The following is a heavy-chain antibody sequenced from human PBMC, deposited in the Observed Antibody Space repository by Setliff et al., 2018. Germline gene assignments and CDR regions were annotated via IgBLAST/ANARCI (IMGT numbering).Heavy chain of an antibody. V-gene: IGHV7-4-1*02. CDR3: AREGEGSTFFPLDAFDI. CDR2: INTNTGNP. J-gene: IGHJ3*02. Sequence: ASVKVSCKASGYTFTNYAMTWMRQAPGQGLEYMGWINTNTGNPIYAQGFTGRFVFSLDTSVSTAYLQISSLKSEDTAVYYCAREGEGSTFFPLDAFDIWGQGTMVTVSS. CDR1: GYTFTNYA. D-gene: IGHD3-16*01.